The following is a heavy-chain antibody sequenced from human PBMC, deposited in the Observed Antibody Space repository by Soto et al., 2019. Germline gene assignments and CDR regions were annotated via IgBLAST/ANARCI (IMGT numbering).Heavy chain of an antibody. Sequence: GGSLRLSCAASGFTFSSYAMSWVRQAPGKGLEWVSDINGSGGSTYYADSVKGRFTISRDNSKNTLYLQMNSLRAEDTAVYYCAKDLQYWSSTSCYIYWGQGTLVTVSS. CDR2: INGSGGST. CDR1: GFTFSSYA. J-gene: IGHJ4*02. D-gene: IGHD2-2*02. CDR3: AKDLQYWSSTSCYIY. V-gene: IGHV3-23*01.